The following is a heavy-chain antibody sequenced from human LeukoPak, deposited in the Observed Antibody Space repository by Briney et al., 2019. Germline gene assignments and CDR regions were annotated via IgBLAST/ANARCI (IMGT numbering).Heavy chain of an antibody. V-gene: IGHV4-34*01. Sequence: PWETLSLTCAVYGESFSEYYWSWIRQPPGKGLEWIGQINHSGGTNYHPSLKTRVTISLDTSKNQVSLKLRSVTAADTAVYYCAFEGPVSGYAFDPWGQGALVAVSS. J-gene: IGHJ5*02. CDR3: AFEGPVSGYAFDP. CDR2: INHSGGT. CDR1: GESFSEYY. D-gene: IGHD5-12*01.